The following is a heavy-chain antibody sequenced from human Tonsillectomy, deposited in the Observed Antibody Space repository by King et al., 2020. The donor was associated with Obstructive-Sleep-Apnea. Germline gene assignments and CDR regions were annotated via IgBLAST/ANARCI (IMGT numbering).Heavy chain of an antibody. D-gene: IGHD5-18*01. Sequence: VQLVESGGGLVQPGGSLRLSCAASGFTFSSYAMSWVRQAPGKGLEWVSSISAIGGTTYYADSVKGRFTISRDTSKDTLYLQMNSLRADDTAVYYCATVPDTDMVFDYWGQGTLVTVSS. V-gene: IGHV3-23*04. CDR3: ATVPDTDMVFDY. CDR1: GFTFSSYA. CDR2: ISAIGGTT. J-gene: IGHJ4*02.